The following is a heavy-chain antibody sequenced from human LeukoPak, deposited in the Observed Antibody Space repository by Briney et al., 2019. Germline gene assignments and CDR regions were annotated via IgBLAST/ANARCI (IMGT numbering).Heavy chain of an antibody. CDR2: IRQDGSEK. CDR1: AFTFSTYW. CDR3: ARGYSALDY. D-gene: IGHD6-13*01. V-gene: IGHV3-7*04. Sequence: PGGSLRLSCAASAFTFSTYWMSWVRQAPGRGLEWVANIRQDGSEKYFVDSLKGRFTISRDNAKNSLYLQMNSLRAEDTAVYYCARGYSALDYWGQGTLVTVSS. J-gene: IGHJ4*02.